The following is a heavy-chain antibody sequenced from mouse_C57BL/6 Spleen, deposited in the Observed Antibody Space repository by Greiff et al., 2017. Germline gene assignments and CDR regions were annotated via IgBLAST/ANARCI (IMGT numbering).Heavy chain of an antibody. CDR1: GYTFTTNP. CDR3: ARGDYYGSSPYYAMDY. V-gene: IGHV1-47*01. D-gene: IGHD1-1*01. CDR2: FHPYNDDT. J-gene: IGHJ4*01. Sequence: VQLQQSGAELVKPGASVKMSCKASGYTFTTNPIEWMKQNHGKSLEWIGNFHPYNDDTKYNEKFKGKATLTVEKSSSTVYLELSRLTSDDSAVYYCARGDYYGSSPYYAMDYWGQGTSVTVSS.